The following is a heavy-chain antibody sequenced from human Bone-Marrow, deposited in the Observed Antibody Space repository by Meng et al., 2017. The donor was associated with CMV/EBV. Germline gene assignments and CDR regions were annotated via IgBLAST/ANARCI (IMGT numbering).Heavy chain of an antibody. D-gene: IGHD2-2*01. V-gene: IGHV3-21*01. CDR1: GVTFSSYN. Sequence: SGVTFSSYNMNWGRQAPGKGLEWVSSITSSSSYIYYADSVKGRFTISRDNARTSLYLQMNTLRAEDTAVYYCATSCSSTSCQSFDYWGQGTLVTVSS. CDR3: ATSCSSTSCQSFDY. CDR2: ITSSSSYI. J-gene: IGHJ4*02.